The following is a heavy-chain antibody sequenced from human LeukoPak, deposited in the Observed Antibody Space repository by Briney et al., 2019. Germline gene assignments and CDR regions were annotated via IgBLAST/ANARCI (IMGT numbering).Heavy chain of an antibody. Sequence: ASVKVSCKTSGYTFTGYYVHWVRQAPGQGLEWMGWINLKSGATKYGQKFQGRVAMTRDRPTSTAYMELSRLISDDTAVYFCARDREDTWGSPGFFDLWGRGTLVTVSS. J-gene: IGHJ2*01. CDR1: GYTFTGYY. CDR2: INLKSGAT. D-gene: IGHD3-16*01. CDR3: ARDREDTWGSPGFFDL. V-gene: IGHV1-2*02.